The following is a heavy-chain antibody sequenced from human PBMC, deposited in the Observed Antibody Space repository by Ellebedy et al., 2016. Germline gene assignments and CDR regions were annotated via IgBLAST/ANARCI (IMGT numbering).Heavy chain of an antibody. CDR3: AKDPEGPLLWFGELLCGGWFDP. CDR1: GFTFSNYA. CDR2: ISSSGGFT. Sequence: GESLKISXAASGFTFSNYAMSWVRQAPGKGLEWVSGISSSGGFTFFADSVEGRFTISRDKSKNTLYLQMNSLRAEDTAVYYCAKDPEGPLLWFGELLCGGWFDPWGQGTLVTVSS. D-gene: IGHD3-10*01. V-gene: IGHV3-23*01. J-gene: IGHJ5*02.